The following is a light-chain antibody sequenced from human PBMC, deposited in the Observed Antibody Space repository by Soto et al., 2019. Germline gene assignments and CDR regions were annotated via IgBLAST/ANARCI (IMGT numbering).Light chain of an antibody. CDR1: QSIGSW. CDR2: KAS. CDR3: QQYNGSLWT. J-gene: IGKJ1*01. V-gene: IGKV1-5*03. Sequence: DIQMTQPPSTLSASVGDRVTITCRASQSIGSWLAWYQHKPGKAPKLLIYKASNLKRGVPSRFNGSGSGTEFSLTISGLQPDDSATYYCQQYNGSLWTFGQGTKVEIK.